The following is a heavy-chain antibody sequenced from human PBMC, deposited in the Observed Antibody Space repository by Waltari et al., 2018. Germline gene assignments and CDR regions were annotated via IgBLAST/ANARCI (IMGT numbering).Heavy chain of an antibody. CDR1: GFTFDDYA. V-gene: IGHV3-9*01. CDR2: ISWNSGSI. J-gene: IGHJ4*02. CDR3: AKDRGGLPYSSFVYYFDY. D-gene: IGHD6-19*01. Sequence: EVQLVESGGGLVQPGRSLRLSCAASGFTFDDYAMHWVRQAPGKGLEWVSGISWNSGSIGYADSVKGRFTISRDNAKNSLYLQMNSLRAEDTALYYCAKDRGGLPYSSFVYYFDYWGQGTLVTVSS.